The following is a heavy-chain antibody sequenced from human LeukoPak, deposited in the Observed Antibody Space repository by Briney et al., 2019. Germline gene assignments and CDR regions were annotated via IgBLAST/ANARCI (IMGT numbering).Heavy chain of an antibody. CDR1: GFTFSDYA. CDR2: ITGSGLVT. V-gene: IGHV3-23*01. CDR3: AKQQMNYAFSGGGADH. J-gene: IGHJ4*02. D-gene: IGHD3-16*01. Sequence: GGSLRLSCAASGFTFSDYAMTWVRQAPGKGLEWVSAITGSGLVTYYADSVEGRFIVSRDKSANTLYLQMNSLTAEDTAIYYCAKQQMNYAFSGGGADHWGQGTLVAVST.